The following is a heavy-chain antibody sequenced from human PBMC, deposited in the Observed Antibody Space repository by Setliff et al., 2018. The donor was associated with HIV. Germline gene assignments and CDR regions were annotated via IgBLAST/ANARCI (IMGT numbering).Heavy chain of an antibody. CDR3: ARDYVWGRRAFDI. D-gene: IGHD3-16*01. CDR2: IKPDGREK. Sequence: PGGSLRLSCAASGFTFSNYWTSWVRQTPGQGLEWVANIKPDGREKYYVDSVKGRFTISRDNAENPLYLQMNSLRAEDTAVYYCARDYVWGRRAFDIWGPGTMVTVSS. V-gene: IGHV3-7*01. J-gene: IGHJ3*02. CDR1: GFTFSNYW.